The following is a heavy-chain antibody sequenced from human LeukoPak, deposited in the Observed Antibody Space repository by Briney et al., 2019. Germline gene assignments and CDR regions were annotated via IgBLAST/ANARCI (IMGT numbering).Heavy chain of an antibody. J-gene: IGHJ4*02. CDR1: GFTFSSYW. CDR2: INSDGSST. CDR3: AIIPTPYYYVTFDY. V-gene: IGHV3-74*01. D-gene: IGHD3-10*02. Sequence: AGGSLRLSCAASGFTFSSYWMHWVRQAPGKGLVWVSRINSDGSSTSYADSVKGRFTISRDNAKNTLYLQMSSLRAEDTAVYYCAIIPTPYYYVTFDYWGQGTLVTVSS.